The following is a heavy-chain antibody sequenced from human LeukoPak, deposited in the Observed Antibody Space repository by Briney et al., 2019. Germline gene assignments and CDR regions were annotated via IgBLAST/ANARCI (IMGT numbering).Heavy chain of an antibody. CDR1: GFTFDDYG. J-gene: IGHJ4*02. CDR3: AKEDCSGGRCYSLHY. Sequence: PGGSLRLSCAASGFTFDDYGMTWVRQTPGKGLEWVSTINWNGGSTAYADSVKGRSTISRDNAKNSLYLQMNSLRAEDAAVYYCAKEDCSGGRCYSLHYWGQGTLVTVSS. V-gene: IGHV3-20*04. CDR2: INWNGGST. D-gene: IGHD2-15*01.